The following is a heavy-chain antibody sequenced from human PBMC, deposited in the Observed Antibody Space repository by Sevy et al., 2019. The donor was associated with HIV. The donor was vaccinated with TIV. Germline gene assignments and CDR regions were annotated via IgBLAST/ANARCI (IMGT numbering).Heavy chain of an antibody. CDR3: PRDLYRSGITMVRGVIIFAPFDGMVV. V-gene: IGHV3-33*01. CDR1: GFTFSSYG. J-gene: IGHJ6*02. Sequence: GGSLRLSCAASGFTFSSYGMHWVRQAPGKGLEWVAVIWYDGSNEYYADSVKGRFTISRDNSKNTLYLQMNSLRAEDTAVYYCPRDLYRSGITMVRGVIIFAPFDGMVVWGQGTTVTVSS. D-gene: IGHD3-10*01. CDR2: IWYDGSNE.